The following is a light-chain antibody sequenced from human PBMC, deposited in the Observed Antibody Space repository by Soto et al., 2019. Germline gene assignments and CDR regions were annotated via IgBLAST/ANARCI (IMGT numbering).Light chain of an antibody. CDR2: EVS. CDR3: SSCTTSTTRV. Sequence: QSALTQPASVSGSPGQSITISCTGTNSDIGAYNYVSWYQQHPGKAPKLMIYEVSHRPSGVSNRFSGSKSGNTASLTISGLQAEDEADYYCSSCTTSTTRVFGGGTQLTVL. V-gene: IGLV2-14*01. CDR1: NSDIGAYNY. J-gene: IGLJ3*02.